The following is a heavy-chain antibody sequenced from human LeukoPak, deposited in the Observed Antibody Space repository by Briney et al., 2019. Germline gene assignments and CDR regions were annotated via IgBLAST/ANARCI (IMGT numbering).Heavy chain of an antibody. J-gene: IGHJ5*02. Sequence: SETLSLTCTVSGGSTSSYYWSWIRQPPGKGLEWIGSIYHSGSTYYNPSLKSRVTISVDTSKNQFSLKLSSVTAADTAVYYCARDRRNKYSSSWYNWFDPWGQGTLVTVSS. CDR3: ARDRRNKYSSSWYNWFDP. V-gene: IGHV4-38-2*02. CDR2: IYHSGST. D-gene: IGHD6-13*01. CDR1: GGSTSSYY.